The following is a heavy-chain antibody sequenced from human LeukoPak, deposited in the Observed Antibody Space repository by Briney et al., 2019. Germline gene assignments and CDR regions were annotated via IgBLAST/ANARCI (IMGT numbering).Heavy chain of an antibody. CDR1: GYTFTSYY. D-gene: IGHD3-22*01. V-gene: IGHV1-46*01. CDR3: ARNYDDISGYYSGLDY. J-gene: IGHJ4*02. CDR2: INPSGGST. Sequence: ASVKVSCKASGYTFTSYYMHWVRQAPGQGLEWMGIINPSGGSTSYAQKFQGRVTMTRDTSTSTVYMELSSLRSEDTAVYYCARNYDDISGYYSGLDYWGQGTLVTVSS.